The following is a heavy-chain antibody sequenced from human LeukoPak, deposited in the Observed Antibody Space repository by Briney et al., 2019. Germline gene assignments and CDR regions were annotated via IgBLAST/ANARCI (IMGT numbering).Heavy chain of an antibody. D-gene: IGHD2-2*01. V-gene: IGHV4-4*02. CDR2: IYHSGST. J-gene: IGHJ6*04. CDR3: ARDIGSSTPSGV. Sequence: SETLSLTCAVSGGSVSSNNWLSWVRQPPGKGLEWIGEIYHSGSTNYNPSLKSRVTMSVDKSNNQFSLKLYSVTAADTAVYYCARDIGSSTPSGVWGEGTMVTVSS. CDR1: GGSVSSNNW.